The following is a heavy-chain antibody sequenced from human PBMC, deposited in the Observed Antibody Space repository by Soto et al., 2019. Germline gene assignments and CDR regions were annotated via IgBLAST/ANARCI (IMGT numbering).Heavy chain of an antibody. J-gene: IGHJ4*02. CDR1: GGSISSDNYY. V-gene: IGHV4-39*01. Sequence: PSETLSLTCTVSGGSISSDNYYWGWIRQPPGKGLEWIGTIYYSGNTYYNPSLNNRVTISIDTSKNQFSLKLTSVTAADTAVYYCATHPPYGPLDHWGQGTLVTVSS. CDR2: IYYSGNT. CDR3: ATHPPYGPLDH. D-gene: IGHD4-17*01.